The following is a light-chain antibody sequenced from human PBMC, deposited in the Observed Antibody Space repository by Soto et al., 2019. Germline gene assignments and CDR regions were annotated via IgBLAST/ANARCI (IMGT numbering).Light chain of an antibody. Sequence: EVVLTQSPATPSVSPGEGATLSCRASQSVSNHLAWYQQRPGQAPRVLIYGASTRATGIPARFSGSGSGTDFTLTISSLQSEDVALYSCQHYITRPRTFGQGTKVEIK. V-gene: IGKV3-15*01. CDR1: QSVSNH. J-gene: IGKJ1*01. CDR3: QHYITRPRT. CDR2: GAS.